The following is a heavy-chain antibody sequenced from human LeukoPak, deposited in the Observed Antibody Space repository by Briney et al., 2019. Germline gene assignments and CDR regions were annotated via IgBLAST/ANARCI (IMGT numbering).Heavy chain of an antibody. CDR2: IYHSGST. CDR3: ASGLYCGGDCSYGMDV. Sequence: PSETLSLTCTVSGGSISSGGYSWSWIRQPPGKGLEWIGYIYHSGSTYYNPSLKSRVTISVDRSKNQFSLKLSSVTAADTAVYYCASGLYCGGDCSYGMDVWGQGTTVTVSS. D-gene: IGHD2-21*01. CDR1: GGSISSGGYS. J-gene: IGHJ6*02. V-gene: IGHV4-30-2*01.